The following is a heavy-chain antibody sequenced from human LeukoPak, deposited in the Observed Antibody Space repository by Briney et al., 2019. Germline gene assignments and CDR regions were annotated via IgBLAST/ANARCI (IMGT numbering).Heavy chain of an antibody. CDR2: IYNSGST. J-gene: IGHJ4*02. CDR1: AGSISSYY. V-gene: IGHV4-59*01. CDR3: ASSSSSWYWDRFDY. D-gene: IGHD6-13*01. Sequence: SETLSLTCTVSAGSISSYYWSWIQQPPGKGLEWIGYIYNSGSTNYNPSLKSRVTISVDTSKNQFSLKLSSVTAADTAVYYCASSSSSWYWDRFDYWGQGTLVTVSS.